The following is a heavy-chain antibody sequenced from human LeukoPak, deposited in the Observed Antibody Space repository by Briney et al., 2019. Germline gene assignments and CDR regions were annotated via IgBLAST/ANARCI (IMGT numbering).Heavy chain of an antibody. J-gene: IGHJ5*02. V-gene: IGHV1-8*03. CDR1: GYTFTSYD. CDR3: ARGVDSSGYYAIDP. Sequence: ASVKVSCKASGYTFTSYDINWVRQATGQGLEWMGWMNPSSGNAGYAQKFQGRVTITRNTSISTAYMELSSLRSEDTAVYYCARGVDSSGYYAIDPWGQGTLVTVSS. CDR2: MNPSSGNA. D-gene: IGHD3-22*01.